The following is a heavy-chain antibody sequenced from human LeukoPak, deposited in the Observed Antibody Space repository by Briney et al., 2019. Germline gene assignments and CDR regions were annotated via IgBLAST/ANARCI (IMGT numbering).Heavy chain of an antibody. J-gene: IGHJ4*02. CDR2: ISHDGSKK. D-gene: IGHD5-18*01. CDR3: ARANGQLWTTPDY. CDR1: GFTFSSYS. V-gene: IGHV3-30*03. Sequence: RTGGSLRLSCAASGFTFSSYSMNWVRQPQGEGLEWVAVISHDGSKKYSAESVKGRFTISRDNSKNTLYLQMNSLRAEDTAVYYCARANGQLWTTPDYWGQGTLVTISS.